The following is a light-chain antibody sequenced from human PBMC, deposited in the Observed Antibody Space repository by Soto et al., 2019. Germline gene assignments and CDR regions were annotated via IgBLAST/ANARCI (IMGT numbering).Light chain of an antibody. J-gene: IGKJ1*01. CDR1: QSISSY. V-gene: IGKV1-39*01. CDR3: QQSYSTRP. Sequence: DIQMTQSPSSLSASLGDRVTITCRASQSISSYLNWYQQKPGKAPKLLIYAASSLQSGVPSRFSGSGSGTDFTLTISSLQPEDFATYYCQQSYSTRPFGQGSKVEIK. CDR2: AAS.